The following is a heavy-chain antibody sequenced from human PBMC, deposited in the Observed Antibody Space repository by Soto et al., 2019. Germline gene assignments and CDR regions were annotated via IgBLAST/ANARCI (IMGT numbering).Heavy chain of an antibody. Sequence: QVQLVQSGAELKKPGSSVKVSCKASGDTFSGYPINWVRQVPGEGLEWMGRIIPVFGTTIDAQRFQGRVTSTADASTNTAYLDWRCLLSEVTAVYYCATDGGFAELKYWGSGTLVTVSS. CDR2: IIPVFGTT. V-gene: IGHV1-69*18. D-gene: IGHD3-16*01. CDR1: GDTFSGYP. CDR3: ATDGGFAELKY. J-gene: IGHJ4*02.